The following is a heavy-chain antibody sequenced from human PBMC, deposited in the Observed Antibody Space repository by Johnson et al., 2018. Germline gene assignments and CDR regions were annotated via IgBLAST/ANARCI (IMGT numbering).Heavy chain of an antibody. Sequence: VQLVESGGGLVQPGGSLRLSCAASGFTFSSYWMSWVRQAPGKGLEWVANIKQDGSEKYYVDSVKGRFTISRDNAKNSLYLQMNSRRAEDTAVYYCARSYDSSGYYNYYYYYMDVWGKGTTVTVSS. CDR1: GFTFSSYW. D-gene: IGHD3-22*01. J-gene: IGHJ6*03. V-gene: IGHV3-7*01. CDR3: ARSYDSSGYYNYYYYYMDV. CDR2: IKQDGSEK.